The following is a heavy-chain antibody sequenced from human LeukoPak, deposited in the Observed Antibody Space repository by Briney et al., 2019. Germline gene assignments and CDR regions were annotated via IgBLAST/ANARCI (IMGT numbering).Heavy chain of an antibody. Sequence: GGSLRLSCAASGFTFSAYWMHWVRQVPGKGLVWVSRINNYGTATFFADSVKGRFTIYRDNAKNTLYLQMDSLRAEDTAMYYCAREILEPGKTHEYWGQGTLVTVSS. V-gene: IGHV3-74*01. CDR1: GFTFSAYW. J-gene: IGHJ4*02. D-gene: IGHD1-1*01. CDR2: INNYGTAT. CDR3: AREILEPGKTHEY.